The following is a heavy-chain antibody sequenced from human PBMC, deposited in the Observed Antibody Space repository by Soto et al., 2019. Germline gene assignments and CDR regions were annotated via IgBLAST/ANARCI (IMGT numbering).Heavy chain of an antibody. J-gene: IGHJ4*02. CDR1: GYTFPTYG. CDR2: ISAYNGFT. CDR3: ARELEGHSSSWLFDY. V-gene: IGHV1-18*01. Sequence: QVQLVQSGGEVKNPGASVRVSCRASGYTFPTYGIAWVRHAPGQRLEWRGWISAYNGFTHYAQKFRGRVTVTTETSTSTVAMELRSMSSDDTAVYYCARELEGHSSSWLFDYWGQGTLVTVSA. D-gene: IGHD6-13*01.